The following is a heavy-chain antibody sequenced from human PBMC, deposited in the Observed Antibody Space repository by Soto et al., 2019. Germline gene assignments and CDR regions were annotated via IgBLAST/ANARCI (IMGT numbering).Heavy chain of an antibody. Sequence: GESLKISCQGSGYTFANSWLAWVRQMPGKGLEWLGNIFPGDSDTKYSPSFQGRVTLSADTSISTAYLHWSSLKASDTAMYYCARSNSGSSKTPGSWFSGYYYYGMDVWGQGTTVTVSS. CDR2: IFPGDSDT. D-gene: IGHD6-13*01. V-gene: IGHV5-51*01. J-gene: IGHJ6*02. CDR1: GYTFANSW. CDR3: ARSNSGSSKTPGSWFSGYYYYGMDV.